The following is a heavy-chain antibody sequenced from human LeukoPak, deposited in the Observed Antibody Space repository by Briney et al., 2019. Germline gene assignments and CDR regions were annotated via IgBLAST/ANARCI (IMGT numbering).Heavy chain of an antibody. CDR1: GGSISTYY. V-gene: IGHV4-59*12. J-gene: IGHJ2*01. Sequence: SETLSLTCTVSGGSISTYYWSWIRQPPGKGLEWIGYIYYTGSTNYNPSLKSRVTLSVDTSKNQFSLNLSSVTAADTAVYYCARDYYYDSSGYYYVMGYWYFDLWGRGTLVTVSS. CDR2: IYYTGST. CDR3: ARDYYYDSSGYYYVMGYWYFDL. D-gene: IGHD3-22*01.